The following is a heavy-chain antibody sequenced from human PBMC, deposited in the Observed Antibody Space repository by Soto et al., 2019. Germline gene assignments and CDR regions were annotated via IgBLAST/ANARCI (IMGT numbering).Heavy chain of an antibody. D-gene: IGHD6-19*01. Sequence: QLQLQESGPGLVKPSETLSLTCTVSGGSIISSNYYWGWIRQPPGKGLEWIGSISYSGSTYYNPSLKSRVTMSVDTSKNQFSLKLTSVTAADTAVYYCARRRYSIGWSTNWFDPWGQGTLVTVSS. CDR1: GGSIISSNYY. J-gene: IGHJ5*02. CDR2: ISYSGST. CDR3: ARRRYSIGWSTNWFDP. V-gene: IGHV4-39*01.